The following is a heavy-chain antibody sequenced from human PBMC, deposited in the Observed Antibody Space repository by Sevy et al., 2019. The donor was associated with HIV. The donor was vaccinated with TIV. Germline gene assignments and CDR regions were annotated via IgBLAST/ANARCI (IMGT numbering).Heavy chain of an antibody. Sequence: SETLSLTCTVTGGSISGSSWSWIRQPPGKGLEWIGNVLASAIANYNPSLKSRVTISLDTSESQSSLILNSFTAADTAVYYCAGHGAYGDYVPNDPPLDYWGRGILVTVSS. J-gene: IGHJ4*01. CDR3: AGHGAYGDYVPNDPPLDY. V-gene: IGHV4-59*08. D-gene: IGHD4-17*01. CDR2: VLASAIA. CDR1: GGSISGSS.